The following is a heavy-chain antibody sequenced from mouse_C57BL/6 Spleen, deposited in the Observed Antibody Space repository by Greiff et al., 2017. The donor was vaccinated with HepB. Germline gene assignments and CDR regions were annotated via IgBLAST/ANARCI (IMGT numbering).Heavy chain of an antibody. CDR3: ARQGGYGSSGFAY. V-gene: IGHV5-9*01. CDR2: ISGGGGNT. D-gene: IGHD1-1*01. Sequence: EVQVVESGGGLVKPGGSLKLSCAASGFTFSSYTMSWVRQTPEKRLEWVATISGGGGNTYYPDSVKGRFTISRDNAKNTLYLQISSLRSEDTALYYCARQGGYGSSGFAYWGQGTLVTVSA. CDR1: GFTFSSYT. J-gene: IGHJ3*01.